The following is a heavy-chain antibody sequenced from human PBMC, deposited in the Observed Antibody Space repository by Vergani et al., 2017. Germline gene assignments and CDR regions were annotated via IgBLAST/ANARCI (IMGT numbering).Heavy chain of an antibody. CDR2: INHSGST. CDR1: GGSFSGYY. Sequence: QVQLQQWGAGLLKPSETLSLTCAVYGGSFSGYYWIWIRQPPGKGLEWIGEINHSGSTNYNPSLKSRVTISVDTSKNQFSLKLSSVTAADSAVYYCARGVVGYGMDVWGQGTTVTVSS. CDR3: ARGVVGYGMDV. J-gene: IGHJ6*02. V-gene: IGHV4-34*01.